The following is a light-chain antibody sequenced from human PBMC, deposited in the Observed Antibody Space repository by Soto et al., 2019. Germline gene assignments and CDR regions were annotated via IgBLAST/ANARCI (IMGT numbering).Light chain of an antibody. V-gene: IGLV1-40*01. CDR1: TSNIGASYD. CDR3: QSYDNIGNGYV. J-gene: IGLJ1*01. Sequence: QSKLTQPPSVSGAPGQTVTISCTGSTSNIGASYDVHWYQQLPGSAPNLLIYRDTHRPSGIPNRFSGSRSGTSASLAIFGLQPGEEADYYCQSYDNIGNGYVFGTGTKLTVL. CDR2: RDT.